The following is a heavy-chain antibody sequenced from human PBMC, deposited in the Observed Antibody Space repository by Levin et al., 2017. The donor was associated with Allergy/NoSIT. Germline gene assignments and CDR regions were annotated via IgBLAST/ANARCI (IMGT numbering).Heavy chain of an antibody. V-gene: IGHV3-74*01. D-gene: IGHD5-12*01. CDR2: IKSDGSDT. J-gene: IGHJ4*02. CDR1: GFTFSSYW. CDR3: ARDIMGPTSGNDL. Sequence: PGGSLRLSCAASGFTFSSYWMHWVRQAPGKGLVWVSRIKSDGSDTSYADSVKGRFTISRDNAKNTLYLQMNSLRADDTAVYYCARDIMGPTSGNDLWGQGTLVTVSS.